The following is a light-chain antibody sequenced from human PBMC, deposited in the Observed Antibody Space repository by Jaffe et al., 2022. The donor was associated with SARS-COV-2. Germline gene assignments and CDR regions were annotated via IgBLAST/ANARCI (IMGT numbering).Light chain of an antibody. Sequence: DIQMTQSPSILSASVGDRVTITCRASQSISTWLAWYQQKPGKAPKLLIYKASTLESGVPSRFSGSGSGTEFTLTISSLQPDDFATYYCQHYDSYSLTFGQGTKVEI. J-gene: IGKJ1*01. V-gene: IGKV1-5*03. CDR1: QSISTW. CDR3: QHYDSYSLT. CDR2: KAS.